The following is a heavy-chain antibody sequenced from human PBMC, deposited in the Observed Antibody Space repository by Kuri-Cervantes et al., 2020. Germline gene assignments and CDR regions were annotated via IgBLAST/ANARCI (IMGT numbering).Heavy chain of an antibody. J-gene: IGHJ4*02. D-gene: IGHD3-16*01. V-gene: IGHV1-46*01. CDR2: INPSGGST. CDR1: GYTFTSYY. Sequence: ASVKVSCKASGYTFTSYYMHWVRQAPGQGLEWMGIINPSGGSTSYAQKFQGRVTMTRDTSTSTVYMELSSLRSEDTAVYYCARAQEGDHDYVWGSPLYYYWGQGTLVTVSS. CDR3: ARAQEGDHDYVWGSPLYYY.